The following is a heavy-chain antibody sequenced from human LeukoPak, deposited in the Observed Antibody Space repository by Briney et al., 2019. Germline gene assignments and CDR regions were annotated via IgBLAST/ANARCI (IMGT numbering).Heavy chain of an antibody. CDR1: GGTFSSYA. V-gene: IGHV1-69*06. Sequence: SVKVSCKASGGTFSSYAISWVRQAPGQGLEWMGGIIPIFGTANYAQKFQGRVTITADKSTSTAYMELSSLRSEDTAVYYCAREYYDILTGYYNPGYWGQGTLVTVSS. CDR3: AREYYDILTGYYNPGY. D-gene: IGHD3-9*01. CDR2: IIPIFGTA. J-gene: IGHJ4*02.